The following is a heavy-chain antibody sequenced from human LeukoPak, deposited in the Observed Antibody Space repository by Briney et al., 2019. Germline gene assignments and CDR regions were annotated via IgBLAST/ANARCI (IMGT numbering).Heavy chain of an antibody. J-gene: IGHJ6*02. CDR2: IYYSGST. CDR3: ARRYVLRYFDWLPYYAMDV. CDR1: GGSISGSSYY. D-gene: IGHD3-9*01. V-gene: IGHV4-39*01. Sequence: SETLSLTCTVSGGSISGSSYYWGWIRQPPGKGLEWIGSIYYSGSTYYNPSLKSRVTISVDTSKNQFSLKLSSVTAADTAVYYCARRYVLRYFDWLPYYAMDVWGQGTTVTVSS.